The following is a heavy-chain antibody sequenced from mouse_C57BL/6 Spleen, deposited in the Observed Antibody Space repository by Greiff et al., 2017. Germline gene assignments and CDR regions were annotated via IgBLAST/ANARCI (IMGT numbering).Heavy chain of an antibody. J-gene: IGHJ1*03. CDR1: GYTFTSYW. V-gene: IGHV1-59*01. D-gene: IGHD2-3*01. CDR2: IDPSDSYT. Sequence: QVQLQQPGAELVRPGTSVKLSCKVSGYTFTSYWMHWVKQRPGQGLEWIGVIDPSDSYTNYNQKFKGKATLTVDTSSSTAYMQLSSLTSEDSAVYYCARKLYDGYYRYFDVWGTGTTVTVSS. CDR3: ARKLYDGYYRYFDV.